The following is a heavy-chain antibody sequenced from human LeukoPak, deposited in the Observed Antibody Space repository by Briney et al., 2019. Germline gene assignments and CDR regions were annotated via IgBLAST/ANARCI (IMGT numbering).Heavy chain of an antibody. V-gene: IGHV1-18*01. J-gene: IGHJ5*02. CDR2: ISDYNGNT. CDR1: GYTFTSYG. D-gene: IGHD4-11*01. Sequence: ASVKVSCKASGYTFTSYGISWVRQAPGQGLEWMGWISDYNGNTNYAQKLQGRVTMTTDTSTSTAYTELRSLRSDDTAVYYCARDLYRDSLPVSWFDPWGQGTLVTVSS. CDR3: ARDLYRDSLPVSWFDP.